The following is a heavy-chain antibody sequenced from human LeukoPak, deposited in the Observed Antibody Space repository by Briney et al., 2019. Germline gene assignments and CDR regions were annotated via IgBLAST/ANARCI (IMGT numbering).Heavy chain of an antibody. Sequence: GGSLRLSCAASGFTFSSYWMSWVRQAPGKGLEWVANIKQDGSEKYYVDSVKGRFTISRDNAKNSLYLQMNSLRAEDTAVYYCATDVRGLVPYYFDFWGQGTLVTVSS. CDR3: ATDVRGLVPYYFDF. D-gene: IGHD3-10*02. CDR2: IKQDGSEK. V-gene: IGHV3-7*03. CDR1: GFTFSSYW. J-gene: IGHJ4*02.